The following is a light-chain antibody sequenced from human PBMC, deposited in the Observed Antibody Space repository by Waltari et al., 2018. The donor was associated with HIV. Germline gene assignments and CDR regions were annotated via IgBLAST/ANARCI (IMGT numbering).Light chain of an antibody. CDR2: GDS. CDR3: QVWDTFSARYV. Sequence: SYELTQLPSVSVAPGQTATATCGGANIASYSVHWDQQKPGQAPVLVVYGDSERPAGIPARFAGSNSDNTATLTISRVAAGDEAAYYCQVWDTFSARYVFGAGTEVTVL. CDR1: NIASYS. V-gene: IGLV3-21*02. J-gene: IGLJ1*01.